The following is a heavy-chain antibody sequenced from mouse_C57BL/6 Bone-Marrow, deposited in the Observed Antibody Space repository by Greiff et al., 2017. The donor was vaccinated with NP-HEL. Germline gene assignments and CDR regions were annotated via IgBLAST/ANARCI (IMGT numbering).Heavy chain of an antibody. J-gene: IGHJ3*01. CDR3: ARERNWAWFAY. CDR1: GYTFTSYG. V-gene: IGHV1-81*01. Sequence: QVHVKQSGAELARPGASVKLSCKASGYTFTSYGIRWVKQRTGQGLEWIVEFSPSSGNTYYNEKFKGKTTLTADKASSTAYMELRSLTSEDSAVYFCARERNWAWFAYWGQGTLVTVSA. CDR2: FSPSSGNT. D-gene: IGHD4-1*01.